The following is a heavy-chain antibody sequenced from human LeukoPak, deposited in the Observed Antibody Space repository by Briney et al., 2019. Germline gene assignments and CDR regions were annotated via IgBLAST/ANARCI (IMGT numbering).Heavy chain of an antibody. J-gene: IGHJ4*02. CDR3: PRGSEWDLLGSCDY. V-gene: IGHV3-21*01. Sequence: GGSLRLSCAASGFTFSSYSMNWVRQAPGKGLEWVSAISGSGGSTYYADSVKGRFTISRDNAKNSLYLQMNSLRPEDTAVYYCPRGSEWDLLGSCDYWGQGTLVTVSS. CDR2: ISGSGGST. D-gene: IGHD1-26*01. CDR1: GFTFSSYS.